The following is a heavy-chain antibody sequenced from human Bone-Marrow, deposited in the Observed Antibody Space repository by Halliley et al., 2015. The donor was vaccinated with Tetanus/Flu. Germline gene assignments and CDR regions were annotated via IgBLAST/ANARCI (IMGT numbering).Heavy chain of an antibody. D-gene: IGHD3-22*01. J-gene: IGHJ6*02. CDR1: GFTFSSHE. V-gene: IGHV3-48*03. CDR2: INANGDTM. CDR3: AKGSYYDNSGYDYYYGMDV. Sequence: SLRLSCAASGFTFSSHEMNWVRQAPGEGLQWLSYINANGDTMVYADSVQGRFTISRDNTKNSLYLQMNSLKPEDTALYYCAKGSYYDNSGYDYYYGMDVWGQGTTVTVSS.